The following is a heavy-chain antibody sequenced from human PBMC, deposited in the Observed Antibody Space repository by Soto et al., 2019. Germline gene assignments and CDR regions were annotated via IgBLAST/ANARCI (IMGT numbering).Heavy chain of an antibody. CDR2: VSGTGGSA. V-gene: IGHV3-23*01. CDR1: GFTFSSYA. J-gene: IGHJ4*02. CDR3: ARGSTYSDYDLEY. D-gene: IGHD4-17*01. Sequence: GGSLRLSCAASGFTFSSYAMTWVRQAPGKGLEWVSGVSGTGGSAYYADSVKGRFTISRDKSTNTLNLHMNSLRAEDTAVYYCARGSTYSDYDLEYWGQGTLVTVSS.